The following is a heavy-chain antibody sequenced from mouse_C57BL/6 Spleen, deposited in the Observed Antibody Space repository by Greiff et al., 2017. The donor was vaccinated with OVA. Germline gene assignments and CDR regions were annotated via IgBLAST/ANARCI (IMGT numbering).Heavy chain of an antibody. J-gene: IGHJ2*01. CDR3: ARGVTTVVATGENFDY. D-gene: IGHD1-1*01. CDR1: GYTFTSYW. Sequence: QVQLQQPGAELVMPGASVKLSCKASGYTFTSYWMHWVKQRPGQGLEWIGEIDPSDSYTNYNQKFKGKSTLTVDKSSSTAYMQLSSLTSEDSAVYYCARGVTTVVATGENFDYWGQGTTLTVSS. CDR2: IDPSDSYT. V-gene: IGHV1-69*01.